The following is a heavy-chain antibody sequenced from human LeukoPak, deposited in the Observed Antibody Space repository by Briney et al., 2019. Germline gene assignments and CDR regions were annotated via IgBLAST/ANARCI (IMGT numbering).Heavy chain of an antibody. CDR1: ENTFTNYY. CDR3: ARDMSTAVTPISYAFDV. D-gene: IGHD4-23*01. V-gene: IGHV1-46*01. CDR2: INPNVGRT. Sequence: ASVKVSCKASENTFTNYYMHWVRQAPGQGLEWLGVINPNVGRTAYPQNFQGRFSMTRDRSTTTVYMELSSLRSDDTAVYYCARDMSTAVTPISYAFDVWGQGTMVTVSS. J-gene: IGHJ3*01.